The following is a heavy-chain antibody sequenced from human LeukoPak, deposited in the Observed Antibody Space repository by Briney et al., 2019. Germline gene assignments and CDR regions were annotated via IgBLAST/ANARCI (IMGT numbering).Heavy chain of an antibody. Sequence: GGSLRLSCAASGFTFDSYEMNWVRQAPGKGLEWVSYIRSNGKTIYFADSVKGRFTISRDNADNSLFLQMNSLRVENTAVYYCAILKGREQRAFDIWGQGTMVTVSS. V-gene: IGHV3-48*03. CDR1: GFTFDSYE. J-gene: IGHJ3*02. CDR3: AILKGREQRAFDI. CDR2: IRSNGKTI. D-gene: IGHD1/OR15-1a*01.